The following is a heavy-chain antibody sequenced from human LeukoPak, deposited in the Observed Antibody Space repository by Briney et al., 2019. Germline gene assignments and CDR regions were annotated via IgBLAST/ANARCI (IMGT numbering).Heavy chain of an antibody. D-gene: IGHD5-18*01. CDR2: IYTSGST. V-gene: IGHV4-4*07. Sequence: SETLSLTRTVSGGSISSYYWSWIRQPAGKGLEWIGRIYTSGSTNYNPSLKSRVTMSVDTSKNQFSLKLSSVTAADTAVYYCARAGYSYGTGYYFDYWGQGALVTVSS. J-gene: IGHJ4*02. CDR1: GGSISSYY. CDR3: ARAGYSYGTGYYFDY.